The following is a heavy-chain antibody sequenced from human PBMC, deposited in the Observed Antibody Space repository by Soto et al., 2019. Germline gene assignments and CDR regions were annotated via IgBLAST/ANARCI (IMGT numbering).Heavy chain of an antibody. V-gene: IGHV4-30-4*01. CDR1: GGSISSGDYY. CDR3: ARAHYGDYGYGMDV. J-gene: IGHJ6*02. CDR2: IYYSGST. D-gene: IGHD4-17*01. Sequence: PSETLSVTCTVSGGSISSGDYYWSWIRQPPGKGLEWIGYIYYSGSTYYNPSLKSRVTISVDTSKNQFSLKLSSVTAADTAVYYCARAHYGDYGYGMDVWGQGTTVTVSS.